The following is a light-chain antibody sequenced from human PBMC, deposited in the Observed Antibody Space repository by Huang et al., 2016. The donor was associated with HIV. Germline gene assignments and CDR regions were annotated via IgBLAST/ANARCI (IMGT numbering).Light chain of an antibody. Sequence: EIVMRQSPATLSASPGERATLSCTASQSVSSNVAWFQQKAGQAPRLLIYGAYTRATGIPARFSGSGAGTDFNLTISSLQSEDVAFYYCQQYNNWPRTFGQGTKVEI. CDR2: GAY. CDR3: QQYNNWPRT. J-gene: IGKJ1*01. CDR1: QSVSSN. V-gene: IGKV3-15*01.